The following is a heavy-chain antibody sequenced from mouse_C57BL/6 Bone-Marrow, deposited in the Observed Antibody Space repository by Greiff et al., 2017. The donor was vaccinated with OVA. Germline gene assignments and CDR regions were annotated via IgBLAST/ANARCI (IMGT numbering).Heavy chain of an antibody. J-gene: IGHJ4*01. CDR3: ARQITTARSYAMDY. Sequence: QVQLKQPGAELVKPGASVKLSCKASGYTFTSYWMHWVKQRPGQGLEWIGWIYPRDGSTKYNEKFKGKATLTVDTSSSTAYMELHSLTSEDSAVYFCARQITTARSYAMDYWGQGTSVTVSS. V-gene: IGHV1-85*01. D-gene: IGHD1-2*01. CDR1: GYTFTSYW. CDR2: IYPRDGST.